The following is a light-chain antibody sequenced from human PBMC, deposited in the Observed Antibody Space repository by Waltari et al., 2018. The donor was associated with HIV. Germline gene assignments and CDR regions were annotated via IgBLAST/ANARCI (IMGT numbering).Light chain of an antibody. CDR3: VTWADRSSGPVV. CDR1: SSKIGNNY. J-gene: IGLJ2*01. V-gene: IGLV1-47*01. CDR2: RNN. Sequence: HSVLTQPPSVSGAPGQRVTISCTGSSSKIGNNYVHWYQHLPGTAPKLLIYRNNQRASGVPDRFSGSKSGTSASLAISGLRSEDEADYYCVTWADRSSGPVVFGGGTKVTVL.